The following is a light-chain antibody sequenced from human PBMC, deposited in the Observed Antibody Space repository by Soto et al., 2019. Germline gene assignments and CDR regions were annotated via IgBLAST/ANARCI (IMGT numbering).Light chain of an antibody. V-gene: IGLV2-8*01. CDR3: SSYAGSNNHV. CDR1: SSDVGGYNY. CDR2: EVN. J-gene: IGLJ1*01. Sequence: QSVLTQPPSASGSPGQSVTISFTGTSSDVGGYNYVSWYQQHPGKAPKLMIYEVNKRPSGVPDRFSGSKSGNTTSLTVSGLQAEDEADYYCSSYAGSNNHVFGTGTKVTVL.